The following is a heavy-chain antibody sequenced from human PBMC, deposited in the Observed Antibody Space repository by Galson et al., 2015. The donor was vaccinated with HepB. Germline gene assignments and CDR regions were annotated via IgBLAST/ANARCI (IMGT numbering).Heavy chain of an antibody. CDR2: ISDDGTKK. Sequence: SLRLSCAASGFIFSSYGMHWVRQGPGKGLEWVALISDDGTKKYYADSVKGRFTMSRDNSRNTLYLQMNSLRAEDTALYYCAKERIVARWAPFDSWGQGTLVTVSS. V-gene: IGHV3-30*18. CDR3: AKERIVARWAPFDS. J-gene: IGHJ4*02. D-gene: IGHD6-6*01. CDR1: GFIFSSYG.